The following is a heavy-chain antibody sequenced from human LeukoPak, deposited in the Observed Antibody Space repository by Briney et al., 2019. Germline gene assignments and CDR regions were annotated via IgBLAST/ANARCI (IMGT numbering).Heavy chain of an antibody. V-gene: IGHV3-53*01. J-gene: IGHJ4*02. Sequence: GGSLRLSCAASGFTVSSNYMSWVRQAPGKGLEWVSVIYSGGSTYYADSVKGRFTISRDNSKNTLYLQMNSLRAEDTAVYYCAREADYGDSIFDYWGQGTLVTVSS. CDR1: GFTVSSNY. CDR2: IYSGGST. D-gene: IGHD4-17*01. CDR3: AREADYGDSIFDY.